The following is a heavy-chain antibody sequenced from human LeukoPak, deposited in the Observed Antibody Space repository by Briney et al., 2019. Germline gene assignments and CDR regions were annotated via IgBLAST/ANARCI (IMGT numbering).Heavy chain of an antibody. V-gene: IGHV4-59*08. D-gene: IGHD3-16*01. CDR2: IYYSGST. CDR3: ARQWGSWVERRNYFDY. CDR1: GGSISSYY. J-gene: IGHJ4*02. Sequence: SETLSLTCTVSGGSISSYYWSWIRQPPGKGLEWIGYIYYSGSTNYNPSLKSRVTISVDTSKNQFSLKLSSVTAADTAVYYCARQWGSWVERRNYFDYGGQGSLVTVS.